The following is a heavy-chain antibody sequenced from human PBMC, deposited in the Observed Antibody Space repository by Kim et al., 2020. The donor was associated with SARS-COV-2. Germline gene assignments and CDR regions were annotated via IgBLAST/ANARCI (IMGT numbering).Heavy chain of an antibody. V-gene: IGHV4-34*01. CDR3: ARGFRYGSGSQRRGWFDP. Sequence: KSRVTISVDTSKNQCSLKLSSVTAADTAVYYCARGFRYGSGSQRRGWFDPWGQGTLVTVSS. D-gene: IGHD3-10*01. J-gene: IGHJ5*02.